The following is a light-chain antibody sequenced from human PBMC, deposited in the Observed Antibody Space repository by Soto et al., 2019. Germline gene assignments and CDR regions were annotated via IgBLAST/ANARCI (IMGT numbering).Light chain of an antibody. CDR2: GAS. CDR1: QSVSSN. V-gene: IGKV3-15*01. J-gene: IGKJ5*01. Sequence: EIVRTQSHATTSVSPWERATLSGRARQSVSSNLAWYQQKPCQAPRLLIYGASTRATGIPARFSGSGSATEFTLPISSLQSEDFAAYYCQQYKNWPSITFGQGTKVDIK. CDR3: QQYKNWPSIT.